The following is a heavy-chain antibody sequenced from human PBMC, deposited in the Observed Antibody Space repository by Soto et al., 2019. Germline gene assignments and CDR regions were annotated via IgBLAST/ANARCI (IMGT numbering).Heavy chain of an antibody. CDR3: AARSYCSGGSCYSVVPDY. V-gene: IGHV1-58*02. CDR1: GFTFTSSA. J-gene: IGHJ4*02. Sequence: SVKVSCKASGFTFTSSAMQWVRQARGQRLEWKRWIVVGSGNTNYAQMFQERVTITRDISTSTAYLELSSLRSEDTAVYYCAARSYCSGGSCYSVVPDYWGQGTLVTVSS. D-gene: IGHD2-15*01. CDR2: IVVGSGNT.